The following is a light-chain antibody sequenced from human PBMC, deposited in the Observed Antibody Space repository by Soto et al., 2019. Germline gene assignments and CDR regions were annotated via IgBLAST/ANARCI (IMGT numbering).Light chain of an antibody. CDR3: SSYTSSSTV. J-gene: IGLJ2*01. CDR2: DVS. V-gene: IGLV2-14*01. Sequence: QSALTQPASVSGSPGQSITISCTGPSSDVGGYNYVSWYQQHPGKAPKLMIYDVSNRPSGVSNRFSGSKSGNTASLTISGLQAEDEADYYCSSYTSSSTVFGGGTQLTVL. CDR1: SSDVGGYNY.